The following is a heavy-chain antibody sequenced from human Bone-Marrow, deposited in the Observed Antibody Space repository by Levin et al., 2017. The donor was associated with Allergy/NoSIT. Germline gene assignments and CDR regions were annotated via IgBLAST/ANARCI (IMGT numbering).Heavy chain of an antibody. D-gene: IGHD2-2*01. CDR1: GFTFSSYS. CDR3: ARDDCSSTSCYEDDWFDT. Sequence: GGSLRLSCAASGFTFSSYSMNWVRQAPGKGLEWVSSISSSSSYIYYADSVKGRFTISRDNAKNSLYLQMNSLRAEDTAVYYCARDDCSSTSCYEDDWFDTWGQGTLVTVSS. CDR2: ISSSSSYI. V-gene: IGHV3-21*01. J-gene: IGHJ5*02.